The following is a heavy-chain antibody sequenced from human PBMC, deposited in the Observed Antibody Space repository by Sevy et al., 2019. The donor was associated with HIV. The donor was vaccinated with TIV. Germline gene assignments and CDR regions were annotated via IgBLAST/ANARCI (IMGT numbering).Heavy chain of an antibody. D-gene: IGHD3-10*01. J-gene: IGHJ4*02. CDR3: ARVVDYGSGTFRDY. CDR1: GYTFSGYQ. CDR2: INPSNGGT. V-gene: IGHV1-2*02. Sequence: ASVKVSCKTSGYTFSGYQIYWVRQAPGQGLEWMGWINPSNGGTNYREKFQGRVTMTRDTSITTVYMELSRLTFDDTAVYYCARVVDYGSGTFRDYWGQGTLVTVSS.